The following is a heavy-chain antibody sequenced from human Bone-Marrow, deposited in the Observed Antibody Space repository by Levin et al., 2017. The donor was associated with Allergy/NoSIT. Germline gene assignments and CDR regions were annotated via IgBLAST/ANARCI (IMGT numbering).Heavy chain of an antibody. CDR2: ISWNSGSI. J-gene: IGHJ6*02. D-gene: IGHD1-26*01. CDR3: AKDIVGRGAYGMDV. CDR1: GFTFDDYA. V-gene: IGHV3-9*01. Sequence: LLLTCAASGFTFDDYAMHWVRQAPGKGLEWVSGISWNSGSIGYADSVKGRFTISRDNAKNSLYLQMNSLRAEDTALYYCAKDIVGRGAYGMDVWGQGTTVTVSS.